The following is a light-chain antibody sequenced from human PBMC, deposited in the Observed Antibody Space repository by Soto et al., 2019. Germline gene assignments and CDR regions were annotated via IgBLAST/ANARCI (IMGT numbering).Light chain of an antibody. Sequence: DIHMTQSPSSLSASLVAIVTITCRASQSISNFLNWVQHKPGNAPKVLISAASTLQSGVPPRFSGSESGTDFTLTISSLQPEDSASYYCQQYYNSVLTFGGGTKVDI. CDR2: AAS. CDR1: QSISNF. J-gene: IGKJ4*01. V-gene: IGKV1-39*01. CDR3: QQYYNSVLT.